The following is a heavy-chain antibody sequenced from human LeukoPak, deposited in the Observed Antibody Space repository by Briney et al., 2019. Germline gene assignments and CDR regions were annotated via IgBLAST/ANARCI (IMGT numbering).Heavy chain of an antibody. CDR2: IKHDGSEK. Sequence: PGGSLRLSCAASGFIFSNYFMSWVRQAPGKGLEWVASIKHDGSEKYYVDSVRGRFTISRDNTMNSLYLQMSSLRAEDTAVYYCATDRGWRTSGYYLSYFEYWGQGTLLTYSS. CDR3: ATDRGWRTSGYYLSYFEY. J-gene: IGHJ4*02. D-gene: IGHD3-3*01. CDR1: GFIFSNYF. V-gene: IGHV3-7*01.